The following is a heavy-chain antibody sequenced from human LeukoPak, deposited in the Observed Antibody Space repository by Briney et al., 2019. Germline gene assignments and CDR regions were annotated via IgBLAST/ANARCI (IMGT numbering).Heavy chain of an antibody. Sequence: SSETLSLTCTVSGGSISSGSYYWGWIRQPPGKGLEWIGSIYHSGSTYYNPSLKSRVTISVDTSKNQFSLKLSSVTAADTAVYYCARVSIWFGELPLDYWGQRTLVTVSS. CDR3: ARVSIWFGELPLDY. J-gene: IGHJ4*02. CDR2: IYHSGST. CDR1: GGSISSGSYY. D-gene: IGHD3-10*01. V-gene: IGHV4-39*07.